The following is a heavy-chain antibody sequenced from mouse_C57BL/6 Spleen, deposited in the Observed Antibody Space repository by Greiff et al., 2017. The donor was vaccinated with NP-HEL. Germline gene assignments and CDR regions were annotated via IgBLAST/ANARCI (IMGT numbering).Heavy chain of an antibody. D-gene: IGHD1-1*01. J-gene: IGHJ4*01. CDR3: ARTDTTVVGYAMDY. CDR2: IYPGDGDT. V-gene: IGHV1-82*01. CDR1: GYAFSSSW. Sequence: QVQLQQSGPELVKPGASVKISCKASGYAFSSSWMNWVKQRPGKGLEWIGRIYPGDGDTNYNGKFKGKATLTADKSSSTAYMQLSSLTSEDSAVYFGARTDTTVVGYAMDYWGQGTSVTVSS.